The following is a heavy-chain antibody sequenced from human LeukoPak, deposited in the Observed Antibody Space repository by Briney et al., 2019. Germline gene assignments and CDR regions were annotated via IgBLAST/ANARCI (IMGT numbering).Heavy chain of an antibody. D-gene: IGHD5-18*01. CDR2: INPNSGGT. V-gene: IGHV1-2*02. J-gene: IGHJ4*02. CDR3: ARELQAMGVTVDY. CDR1: GYTFTGYY. Sequence: ASVKVSCKASGYTFTGYYMHWVRQAPGQGLEWMGWINPNSGGTNYAQKFQGRVTMTRDTSISTAHMELSRLRSDDTAVYCCARELQAMGVTVDYWGQGTLVTVSS.